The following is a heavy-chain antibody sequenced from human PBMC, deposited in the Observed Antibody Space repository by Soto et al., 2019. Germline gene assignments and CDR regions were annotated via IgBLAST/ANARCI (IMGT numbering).Heavy chain of an antibody. D-gene: IGHD3-9*01. Sequence: SVRVSCRGSGGTLSIYAISWVRPAPGQVLEWMGGIIPIFGTANYAQKFQGRVTITADESTSTAYMELSSLRSEDTAVYYCARGRRDVLRYFDWSLRRDYWGQGTLVTVSA. CDR1: GGTLSIYA. J-gene: IGHJ4*02. CDR2: IIPIFGTA. V-gene: IGHV1-69*01. CDR3: ARGRRDVLRYFDWSLRRDY.